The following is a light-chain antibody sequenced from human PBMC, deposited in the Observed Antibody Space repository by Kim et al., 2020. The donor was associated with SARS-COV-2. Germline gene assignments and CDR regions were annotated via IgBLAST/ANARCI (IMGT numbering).Light chain of an antibody. CDR3: QQYNNWPLT. V-gene: IGKV3-15*01. CDR2: GAS. J-gene: IGKJ4*01. CDR1: RRVGSN. Sequence: ASPPERAALSSRTGRRVGSNFVWYQQKPRHAPRLLLFGASTRATAITATFSGGGSGTEFILTISSLQSPDFSVYYCQQYNNWPLTFGEGTKVDIK.